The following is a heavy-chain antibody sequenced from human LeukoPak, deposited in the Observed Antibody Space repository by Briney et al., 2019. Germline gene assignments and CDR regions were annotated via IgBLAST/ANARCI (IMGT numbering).Heavy chain of an antibody. CDR2: IYTSGST. CDR3: ARVVVVPAALVRYFDL. Sequence: SETLSLTCTVSGGSISSYYWSWIRQPPGKGLEWIGYIYTSGSTNHNPSLKSRVTISVDTSKNQFSLKLSSVTAADTAVYYCARVVVVPAALVRYFDLWGRGTLVTVSS. CDR1: GGSISSYY. D-gene: IGHD2-2*01. J-gene: IGHJ2*01. V-gene: IGHV4-4*09.